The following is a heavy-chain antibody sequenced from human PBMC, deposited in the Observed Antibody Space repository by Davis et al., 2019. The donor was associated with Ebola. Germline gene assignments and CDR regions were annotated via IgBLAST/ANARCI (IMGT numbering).Heavy chain of an antibody. V-gene: IGHV1-46*01. Sequence: ASVKVSCKASGYIFTDNSIHWVRQAPGQGLEWMGIINPSSRFTNYEQKFQGRVTITRDTSTSTVYMELSSLRSEDTAVYYCGRTDPYYYVSGFVDIWGQGTMVTVSS. CDR2: INPSSRFT. CDR3: GRTDPYYYVSGFVDI. J-gene: IGHJ3*02. D-gene: IGHD3-10*01. CDR1: GYIFTDNS.